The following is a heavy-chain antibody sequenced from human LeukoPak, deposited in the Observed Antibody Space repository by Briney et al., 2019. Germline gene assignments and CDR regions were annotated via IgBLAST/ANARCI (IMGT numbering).Heavy chain of an antibody. D-gene: IGHD2-2*01. CDR2: INPNSGGT. CDR3: AKGHCSSTSCATSYYYYMDV. J-gene: IGHJ6*03. V-gene: IGHV1-2*02. Sequence: ASVKVSCKASGYTFTGYYMHWVRQAPGQGLEWMGWINPNSGGTNYAQKFQGRVTMTRDTSISTAYMELSRLRSDDTAVYYCAKGHCSSTSCATSYYYYMDVWGKGTTVTVSS. CDR1: GYTFTGYY.